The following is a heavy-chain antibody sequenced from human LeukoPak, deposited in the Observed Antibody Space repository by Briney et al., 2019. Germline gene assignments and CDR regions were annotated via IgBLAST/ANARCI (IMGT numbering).Heavy chain of an antibody. CDR2: IYTSGST. D-gene: IGHD3-10*01. CDR3: ARDNYGSGSYYIFGGNYYYYMDV. J-gene: IGHJ6*03. V-gene: IGHV4-39*07. CDR1: GGSISSSSYY. Sequence: SETLSLTCTVSGGSISSSSYYWGWIRQPPGKGLEWIGRIYTSGSTNYNPSLKSRVTISVDTSKNQFSLKLSSVTAADTAVYYCARDNYGSGSYYIFGGNYYYYMDVWGKGTTVTISS.